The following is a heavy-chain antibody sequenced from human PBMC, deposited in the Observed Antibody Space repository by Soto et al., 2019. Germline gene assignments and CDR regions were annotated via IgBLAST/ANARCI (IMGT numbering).Heavy chain of an antibody. CDR1: GGTFSSYA. CDR3: AGERFTYSGYDDYDY. D-gene: IGHD5-12*01. Sequence: SVKVSCKASGGTFSSYAISWVRQAPGQGLEWMGGIIPIFGTANYAQKFQGRVTITADESTSTAYMELSSLRSEDTAVYYCAGERFTYSGYDDYDYWGQGTLVTVSS. CDR2: IIPIFGTA. V-gene: IGHV1-69*13. J-gene: IGHJ4*02.